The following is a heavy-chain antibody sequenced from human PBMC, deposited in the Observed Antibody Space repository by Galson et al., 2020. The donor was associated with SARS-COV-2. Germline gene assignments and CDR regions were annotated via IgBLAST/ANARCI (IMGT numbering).Heavy chain of an antibody. CDR2: INSSGST. V-gene: IGHV4-34*01. CDR3: ARRGGTVTTQHFDL. CDR1: GGSFSGYY. D-gene: IGHD4-17*01. Sequence: SETLSLTCAVYGGSFSGYYWSWIRQPPGKGLEWIGEINSSGSTNYNPSLKSRVTILVDTSKNHFSLKLSSVTAADTAVYYCARRGGTVTTQHFDLWGRGTLVTVSS. J-gene: IGHJ2*01.